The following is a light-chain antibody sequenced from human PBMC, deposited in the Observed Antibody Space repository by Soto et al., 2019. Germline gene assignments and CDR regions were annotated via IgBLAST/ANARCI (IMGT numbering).Light chain of an antibody. CDR2: RNN. J-gene: IGLJ2*01. CDR1: SSNIGSAY. CDR3: AAWDDSLVV. Sequence: QSVLTQPPSASGTPGQTVTISCSGSSSNIGSAYIYWYQHLPGTAPKLLIYRNNQRPSGVPDRFSASKFGTSASLAISGLRSEDDADYYCAAWDDSLVVFGGGTKVPS. V-gene: IGLV1-47*01.